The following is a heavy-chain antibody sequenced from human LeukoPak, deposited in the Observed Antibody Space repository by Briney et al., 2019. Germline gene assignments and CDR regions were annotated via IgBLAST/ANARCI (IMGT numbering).Heavy chain of an antibody. V-gene: IGHV1-3*01. CDR3: ARAVAGNYYYYGMDV. J-gene: IGHJ6*02. D-gene: IGHD6-19*01. CDR1: GYTFTSYA. CDR2: INAGNGNT. Sequence: ASVKVSCTASGYTFTSYAMHWVRQAPGQRLEWMGWINAGNGNTKYSQKFQGRVTITRDTSASTAYMELSSLRSEDTAVYYCARAVAGNYYYYGMDVWGQGTTVTVSS.